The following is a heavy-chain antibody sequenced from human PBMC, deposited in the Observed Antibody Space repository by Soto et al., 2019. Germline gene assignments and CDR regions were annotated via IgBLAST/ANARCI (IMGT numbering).Heavy chain of an antibody. D-gene: IGHD2-15*01. CDR3: EREAREYCSGGSCYSAFDY. J-gene: IGHJ4*02. V-gene: IGHV1-69*06. CDR1: GDTFSS. CDR2: ITPIVGTT. Sequence: QVQLVQSGAEVKKPGSSVKVSCKASGDTFSSITWVRQAPGQGLEWMGGITPIVGTTNYAQTFQGRVTITADKSTSTAYMELSSLRSEDTAVYYCEREAREYCSGGSCYSAFDYWGQGTLVTVSS.